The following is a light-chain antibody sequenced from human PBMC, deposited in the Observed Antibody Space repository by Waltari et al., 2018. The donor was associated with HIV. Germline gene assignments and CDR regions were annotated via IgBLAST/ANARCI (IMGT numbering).Light chain of an antibody. J-gene: IGKJ1*01. CDR1: QTLLQSNGYND. CDR3: KEGIRSRT. V-gene: IGKV2-28*01. Sequence: DFVMVQSPLSLPVTPGEPASFSCRSSQTLLQSNGYNDVDWYVQKPGQSPQLLIYLGSQRASGVPDRFSGSGSGTDYKQRISRVEDEDVGVYYCKEGIRSRTFGEGTKLEI. CDR2: LGS.